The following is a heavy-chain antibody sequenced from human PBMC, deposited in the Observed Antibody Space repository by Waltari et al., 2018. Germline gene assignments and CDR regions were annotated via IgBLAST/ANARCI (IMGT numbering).Heavy chain of an antibody. D-gene: IGHD2-2*02. Sequence: QVQLKESGPGLVKPSQTLSLTCSVSGDSVSSGDNYWRWIRQSPGKGLEWIGYIYYSGSTYYSSSFKRRLDISLDTSKNQFSLKLSSVTAADTAVYYCARERRYCSTNTCFTTIDDWGQGTLVTVSS. CDR2: IYYSGST. CDR3: ARERRYCSTNTCFTTIDD. V-gene: IGHV4-30-4*01. J-gene: IGHJ4*02. CDR1: GDSVSSGDNY.